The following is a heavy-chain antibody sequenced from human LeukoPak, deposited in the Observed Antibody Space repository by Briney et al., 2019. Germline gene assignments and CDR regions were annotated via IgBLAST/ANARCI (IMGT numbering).Heavy chain of an antibody. D-gene: IGHD5-24*01. CDR2: ISTSSSYI. J-gene: IGHJ4*02. CDR3: ARVGEKAFHLWPEIDY. CDR1: GFSVSSYS. Sequence: GGSLRLSCAASGFSVSSYSMSWVRQAPGKGLEWVSSISTSSSYIYYADSVKGRFTISRDNAKNSLYLQMSSLRAEDTAVYYCARVGEKAFHLWPEIDYWGQGTLVTVS. V-gene: IGHV3-21*01.